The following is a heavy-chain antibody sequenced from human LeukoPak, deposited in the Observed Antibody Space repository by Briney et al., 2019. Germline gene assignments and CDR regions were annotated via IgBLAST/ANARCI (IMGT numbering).Heavy chain of an antibody. CDR2: IRTSGNTI. V-gene: IGHV3-48*01. CDR1: GFTFSGYI. D-gene: IGHD6-19*01. J-gene: IGHJ4*02. Sequence: GGSLRLSCAASGFTFSGYIMNWVRQAPGKGLEWVSFIRTSGNTIYYADSVKGRFTVSRDNAKNSLYLQMNSLRAEDTAVYYCARDQWLDYWGRGTLVTVSS. CDR3: ARDQWLDY.